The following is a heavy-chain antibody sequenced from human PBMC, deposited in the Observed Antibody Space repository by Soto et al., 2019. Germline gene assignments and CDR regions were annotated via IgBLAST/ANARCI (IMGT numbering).Heavy chain of an antibody. D-gene: IGHD3-3*01. CDR3: ARDVENDFWSGYRLPLDY. J-gene: IGHJ4*02. Sequence: ASVKVSCKASGYTFTSYGISWVRQAPGQGLEWMGWISAYNGNTNYAQKLQGRVTMTTDTSTSTAYMELRSLRSDDTAVYYCARDVENDFWSGYRLPLDYWGQGTLVTVSS. V-gene: IGHV1-18*01. CDR2: ISAYNGNT. CDR1: GYTFTSYG.